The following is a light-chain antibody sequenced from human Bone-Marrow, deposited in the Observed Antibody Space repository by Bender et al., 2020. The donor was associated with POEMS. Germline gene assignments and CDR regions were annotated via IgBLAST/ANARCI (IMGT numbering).Light chain of an antibody. Sequence: QLVLTQSPSASASLGASVKLTCTLSSGHSNYAIAWHQQQPEKGPRYLMKVNSDGSHNKGDGIPDRFSGSSSGSDRYLSISNLQSDDEADYYCETWDTHTQLFGGGTKLTVL. CDR3: ETWDTHTQL. CDR1: SGHSNYA. CDR2: VNSDGSH. V-gene: IGLV4-69*01. J-gene: IGLJ3*02.